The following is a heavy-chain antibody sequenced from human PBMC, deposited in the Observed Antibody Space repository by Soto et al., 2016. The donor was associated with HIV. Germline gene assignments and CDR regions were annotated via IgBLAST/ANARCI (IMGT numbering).Heavy chain of an antibody. Sequence: EVQLLESGGGLVQPGGSLRLSCAASGFTFSNYAMSWVRQAPGKGLEWVSAISGSGGSTYNADSVKGRFTISRDNSKNTLYLQMNSLRAEDTAVYYCAKVLSSGYYGTLIDYWGQGTLVTVSS. CDR3: AKVLSSGYYGTLIDY. CDR1: GFTFSNYA. CDR2: ISGSGGST. D-gene: IGHD3-22*01. V-gene: IGHV3-23*01. J-gene: IGHJ4*02.